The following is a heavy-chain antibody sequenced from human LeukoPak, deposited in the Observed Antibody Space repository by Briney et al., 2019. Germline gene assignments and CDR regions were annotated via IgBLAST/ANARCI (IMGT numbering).Heavy chain of an antibody. CDR1: VGSFSGYY. V-gene: IGHV4-34*01. Sequence: SETLSLTCAVYVGSFSGYYWTWIRQPPGKGLEWIGEINHSGSTNYNASLKSQVSISIDTSKNRFSLKLTSVTAADTAVYYCARQTGSGLFILPGGQGTLVTVSS. J-gene: IGHJ4*02. D-gene: IGHD3/OR15-3a*01. CDR2: INHSGST. CDR3: ARQTGSGLFILP.